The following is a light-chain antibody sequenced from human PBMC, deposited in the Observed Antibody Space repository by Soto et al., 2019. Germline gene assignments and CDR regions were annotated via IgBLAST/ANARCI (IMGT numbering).Light chain of an antibody. V-gene: IGLV1-44*01. CDR3: AAWDNSLNGPV. CDR2: SNN. Sequence: QSVLTQPPSASGTPGQRVTISCSGSSSNIGSNTVNWYQQLPGTAPKLLIYSNNQRPSEVPDRFSGSKSGASASLAISALQSEDEADYCCAAWDNSLNGPVFGGGTKVTVL. J-gene: IGLJ2*01. CDR1: SSNIGSNT.